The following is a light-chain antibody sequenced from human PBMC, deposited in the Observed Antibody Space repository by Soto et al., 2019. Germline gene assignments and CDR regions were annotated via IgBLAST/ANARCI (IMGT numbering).Light chain of an antibody. V-gene: IGLV1-44*01. J-gene: IGLJ2*01. CDR3: AAWDDSLNGVV. CDR2: RNN. Sequence: QSVLTQPPSASGTPGQRVTISCSGSSSNIGSNTVSWYQQLPGTAPKLLIYRNNQRPSGVPDRFSGSKSGTSASLAISGLQSEDEADYYCAAWDDSLNGVVFGGGTKLPS. CDR1: SSNIGSNT.